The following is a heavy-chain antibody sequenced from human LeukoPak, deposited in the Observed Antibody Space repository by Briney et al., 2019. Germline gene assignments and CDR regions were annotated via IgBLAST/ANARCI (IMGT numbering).Heavy chain of an antibody. V-gene: IGHV3-48*02. J-gene: IGHJ5*02. CDR1: GFTFSKYD. CDR3: WLRGPTWGEA. CDR2: ISTGSTTI. Sequence: GGSLRLSCAASGFTFSKYDMNWVRQAPGKGLEWVSYISTGSTTICYADSVKGRFTISRDNAKNSLFLQMNSLRDEDTSVYYCWLRGPTWGEAWGQGTLVTVSS. D-gene: IGHD1-26*01.